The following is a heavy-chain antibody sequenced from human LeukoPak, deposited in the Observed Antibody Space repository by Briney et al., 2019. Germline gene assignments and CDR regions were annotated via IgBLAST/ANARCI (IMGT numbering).Heavy chain of an antibody. CDR2: MSYDGSKE. J-gene: IGHJ4*02. D-gene: IGHD3-22*01. V-gene: IGHV3-30*18. CDR1: GFSFSSYG. CDR3: AKPPYDSSGYYQSTFDY. Sequence: GGSLRLSCAASGFSFSSYGMHWVRQAPGKGLGWVAVMSYDGSKEYYADSVKGRFTISRDNSKNTLYPQMNSLRAEDTAVYYCAKPPYDSSGYYQSTFDYWGQGPLITVSS.